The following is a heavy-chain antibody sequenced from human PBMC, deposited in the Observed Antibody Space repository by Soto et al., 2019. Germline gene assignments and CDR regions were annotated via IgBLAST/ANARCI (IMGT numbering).Heavy chain of an antibody. D-gene: IGHD6-19*01. J-gene: IGHJ4*02. V-gene: IGHV3-23*01. CDR1: GFTFRSYA. CDR3: AKERSSGWSFDY. Sequence: GGSLRLSCAASGFTFRSYAMSWVRQAPGKGLEWVSGISGSGISTHYADSVKGRFTVSRDNSKNTLYLQMNSLRAEDTAVFYCAKERSSGWSFDYWGQGTLVTVS. CDR2: ISGSGIST.